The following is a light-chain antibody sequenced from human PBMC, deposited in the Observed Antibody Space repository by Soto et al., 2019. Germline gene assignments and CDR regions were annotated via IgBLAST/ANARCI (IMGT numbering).Light chain of an antibody. CDR2: DAS. Sequence: IQMTQSPFTLSASVGDRVTIACRASQSVNRWLAWYQKQPGKAHKLLIYDASNLKSGVPSRFSGSGSGTEFTLTISSLQPDELATYYCQQYNSYSWTLGQGTKWIS. CDR1: QSVNRW. J-gene: IGKJ1*01. CDR3: QQYNSYSWT. V-gene: IGKV1-5*01.